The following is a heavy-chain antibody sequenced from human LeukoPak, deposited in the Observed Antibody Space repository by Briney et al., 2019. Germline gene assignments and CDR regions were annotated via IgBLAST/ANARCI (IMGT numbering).Heavy chain of an antibody. CDR1: GFTFSNYW. J-gene: IGHJ4*02. D-gene: IGHD6-19*01. V-gene: IGHV3-7*01. Sequence: GGSLRLSCAASGFTFSNYWMSWVRQAPGKGLEWVANIKQDESEKYYVDSVKGRFTISRDNAKNSLYLQMNSLRAEDTALYYCARDPVAVAGTSDHWGQGTLVTVSS. CDR2: IKQDESEK. CDR3: ARDPVAVAGTSDH.